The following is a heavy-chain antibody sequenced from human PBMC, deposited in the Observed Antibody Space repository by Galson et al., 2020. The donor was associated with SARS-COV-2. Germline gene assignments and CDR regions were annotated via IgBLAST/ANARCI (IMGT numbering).Heavy chain of an antibody. D-gene: IGHD2-21*02. CDR1: GGSISSSDW. V-gene: IGHV4-4*02. Sequence: TLSLTCTVSGGSISSSDWWGWVRQPPGKGLEWIGEIFHSGYTNYNPSLKSRVTMSLDTSKNQFSLKLSSVTAADTALYYCSRIIVTAYYFSYMDVWGKGTTVTVSS. CDR3: SRIIVTAYYFSYMDV. CDR2: IFHSGYT. J-gene: IGHJ6*03.